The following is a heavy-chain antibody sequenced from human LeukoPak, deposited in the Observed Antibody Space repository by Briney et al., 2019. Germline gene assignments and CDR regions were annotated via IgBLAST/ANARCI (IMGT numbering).Heavy chain of an antibody. Sequence: PGGSLRLSCAASGFTFDDCAMHWVRQAPGKGLEWVSLISWDGGSTYYADSVKGRFTISRDNSKNSLYLQMNSLRAEDTALYYCAKDGKRVDTIFGVVIAYYYMDVWGKGTTVTVSS. CDR2: ISWDGGST. CDR3: AKDGKRVDTIFGVVIAYYYMDV. J-gene: IGHJ6*03. V-gene: IGHV3-43D*03. D-gene: IGHD3-3*01. CDR1: GFTFDDCA.